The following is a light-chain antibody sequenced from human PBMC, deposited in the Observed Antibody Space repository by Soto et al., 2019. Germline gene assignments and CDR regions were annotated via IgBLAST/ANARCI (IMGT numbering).Light chain of an antibody. CDR1: QSVSSSF. Sequence: EIVLTQSPGTLSLSPGERATLSCRASQSVSSSFLAWYQQKPGQAPRLLIYAASRRATGIPDRFSGSGSGTDFTLTISRLEPEDFAVYYCQQYGSSVFSFGPGTKVDI. J-gene: IGKJ3*01. V-gene: IGKV3-20*01. CDR2: AAS. CDR3: QQYGSSVFS.